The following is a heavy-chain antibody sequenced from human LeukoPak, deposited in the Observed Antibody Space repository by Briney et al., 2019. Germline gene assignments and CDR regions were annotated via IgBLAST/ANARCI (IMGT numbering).Heavy chain of an antibody. V-gene: IGHV3-66*04. CDR1: GFTVSSNY. J-gene: IGHJ4*02. CDR3: ARLLTIGIAVAGFFDY. D-gene: IGHD6-19*01. CDR2: IYSGGST. Sequence: GGSLRLSCAASGFTVSSNYMSWVRQAPGKGLEWVSLIYSGGSTYYADSVKGRFTISRDNSKNTLYLQMNSLRAEDTAVYYCARLLTIGIAVAGFFDYWGQGTLVTVSS.